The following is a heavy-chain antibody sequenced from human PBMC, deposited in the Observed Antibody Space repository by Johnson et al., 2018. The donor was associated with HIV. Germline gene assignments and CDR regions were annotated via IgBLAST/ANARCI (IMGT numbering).Heavy chain of an antibody. Sequence: VQLVESGGGLIQPGGSLRLSCAASGFTFSSYAMHWVRQAPGKGLEWVSYISSSGSTIYYADSVKGRFTISRDNAKNSLYLQMNSLRAEDTAVYYCARAVTPFGDWEAFDIWGQGTMVTVSS. CDR1: GFTFSSYA. D-gene: IGHD3-10*01. CDR3: ARAVTPFGDWEAFDI. J-gene: IGHJ3*02. CDR2: ISSSGSTI. V-gene: IGHV3-48*04.